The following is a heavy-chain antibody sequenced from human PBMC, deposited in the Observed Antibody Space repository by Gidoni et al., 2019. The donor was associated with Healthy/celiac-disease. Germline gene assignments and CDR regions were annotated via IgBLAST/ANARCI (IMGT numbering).Heavy chain of an antibody. CDR1: GGTFSSYP. CDR2: IIPIFGTA. J-gene: IGHJ4*02. CDR3: ARVGGPGNMNSGRDHVG. D-gene: IGHD3-16*01. V-gene: IGHV1-69*01. Sequence: QVQLVQSGAEVKKPGSSVKVSCKASGGTFSSYPISWVRQAPGQGLEWMGGIIPIFGTANYAQKFQGRVTITADESTSTAYMELSSLRSEDTAVYYCARVGGPGNMNSGRDHVGWGQGTLVTVSS.